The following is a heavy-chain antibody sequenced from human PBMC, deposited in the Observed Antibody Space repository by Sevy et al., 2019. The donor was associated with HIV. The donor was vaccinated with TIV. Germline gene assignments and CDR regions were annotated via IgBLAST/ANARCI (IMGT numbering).Heavy chain of an antibody. CDR3: ARVGSQHPGHIDY. Sequence: GWSLRLSCAASGFTFSNFYMGWIRQAPGKGLEWISSISGRDGTVLYADSVKGRFTISRDNAMNSLYLQINSLRVEDTAVYYCARVGSQHPGHIDYWGQGTLVTVSS. V-gene: IGHV3-11*01. CDR1: GFTFSNFY. D-gene: IGHD2-15*01. J-gene: IGHJ4*02. CDR2: ISGRDGTV.